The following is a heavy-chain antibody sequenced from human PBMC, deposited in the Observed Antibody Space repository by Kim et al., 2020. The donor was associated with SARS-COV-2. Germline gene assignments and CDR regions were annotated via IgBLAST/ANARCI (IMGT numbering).Heavy chain of an antibody. D-gene: IGHD4-17*01. CDR2: INPNSGGT. J-gene: IGHJ6*02. V-gene: IGHV1-2*04. CDR3: ARELFTVTTHGMDV. Sequence: ASVKVSCKASGYTFTGYYMHWVRQAPGQGLEWMGWINPNSGGTNYAQKFQGWVTMTRDTSISTAYMELSRLRSDDTAVYYCARELFTVTTHGMDVWGQGTTVTVSS. CDR1: GYTFTGYY.